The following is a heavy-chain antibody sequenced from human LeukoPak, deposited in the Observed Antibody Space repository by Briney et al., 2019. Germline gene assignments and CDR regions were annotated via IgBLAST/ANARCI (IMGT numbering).Heavy chain of an antibody. V-gene: IGHV3-7*01. Sequence: PGGSLRLSCAASGLTLSNYWMSWVRQAPGKGLEWVANIKEDGSEKYYVDSVKGRFTISRDNAKNSLYLQMNSLRADDTAVYYCASEGSPAGYLPQPPDYWGQGALVTVSS. CDR1: GLTLSNYW. CDR3: ASEGSPAGYLPQPPDY. J-gene: IGHJ4*02. D-gene: IGHD3-9*01. CDR2: IKEDGSEK.